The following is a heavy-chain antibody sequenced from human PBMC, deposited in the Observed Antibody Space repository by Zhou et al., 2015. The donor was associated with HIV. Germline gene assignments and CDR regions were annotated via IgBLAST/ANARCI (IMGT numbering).Heavy chain of an antibody. CDR3: AREAVAGTGGYFDY. CDR1: GYTFSSYG. CDR2: ISVYNGKT. D-gene: IGHD6-19*01. J-gene: IGHJ4*02. V-gene: IGHV1-18*01. Sequence: QVQLVQSGAEVKRPGASVKVSCKASGYTFSSYGISWVRQAPGQGLEWMGWISVYNGKTNHVQKLQGRVTLTTDTSTNTAYMDLRSLTSDDTAVYYCAREAVAGTGGYFDYWGQGTLVTVSS.